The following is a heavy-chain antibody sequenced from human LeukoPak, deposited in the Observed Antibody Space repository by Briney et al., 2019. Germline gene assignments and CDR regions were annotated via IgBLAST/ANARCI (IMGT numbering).Heavy chain of an antibody. D-gene: IGHD6-6*01. V-gene: IGHV4-59*01. CDR2: IYYTGST. CDR1: GGSISSYY. J-gene: IGHJ4*02. CDR3: ARARIAVSYFDY. Sequence: SETLSLTCTVSGGSISSYYWSWIRQPPGKGLEWIGYIYYTGSTNHNPSLRSRVTISVDTSNNQFSLKMRSVTAADTAVYYCARARIAVSYFDYWGQGALVTVSS.